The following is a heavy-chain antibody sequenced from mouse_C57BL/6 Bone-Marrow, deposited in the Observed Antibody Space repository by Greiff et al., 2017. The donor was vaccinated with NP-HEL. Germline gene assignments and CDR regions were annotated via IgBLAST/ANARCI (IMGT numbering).Heavy chain of an antibody. J-gene: IGHJ2*01. CDR2: IYPGDGDT. V-gene: IGHV1-82*01. D-gene: IGHD2-1*01. CDR1: GYAFSSSW. CDR3: AVTLYFDY. Sequence: VQLQQSGPELVKPGASVKISCKASGYAFSSSWMNWVKQRPGKGLEWIGRIYPGDGDTNYNGKFKGKATLTADKSSSTAYMQLSSLTSEDSAVYFCAVTLYFDYWGQGTTLTVSS.